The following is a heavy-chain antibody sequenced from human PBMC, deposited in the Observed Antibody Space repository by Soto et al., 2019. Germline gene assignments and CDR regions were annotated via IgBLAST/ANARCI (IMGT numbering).Heavy chain of an antibody. D-gene: IGHD6-6*01. CDR3: AREGSSSSRGYYYYYCMDV. CDR1: GYTFTGYY. J-gene: IGHJ6*02. V-gene: IGHV1-2*02. Sequence: ASVKVSCKASGYTFTGYYMHWVRQAPGQGLEWMGWINPNSGGTNYAQKFQSRVTMTRDTSISTAYMELSRLRSDDTAVYYCAREGSSSSRGYYYYYCMDVWGQGTTVTVSS. CDR2: INPNSGGT.